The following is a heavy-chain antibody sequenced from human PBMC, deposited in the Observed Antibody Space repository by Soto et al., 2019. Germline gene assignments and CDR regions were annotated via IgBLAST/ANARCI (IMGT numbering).Heavy chain of an antibody. Sequence: GGSLRLSCAASGFTFSSYGMHWVRQAPGKGLEWVAVIWYDGSNKYYADSVKGRFTISRDNSKNTLYLQMNSLRAEDTAVYYCARRVANYYGSGPPRHDWFDPWGQGTLVTVSS. CDR2: IWYDGSNK. J-gene: IGHJ5*02. D-gene: IGHD3-10*01. V-gene: IGHV3-33*01. CDR1: GFTFSSYG. CDR3: ARRVANYYGSGPPRHDWFDP.